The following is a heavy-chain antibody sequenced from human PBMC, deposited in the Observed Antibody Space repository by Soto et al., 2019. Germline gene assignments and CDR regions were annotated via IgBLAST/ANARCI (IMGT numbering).Heavy chain of an antibody. CDR3: VRDQKYFRVNGNWFDS. CDR1: GYTSADFG. CDR2: VSGNNGAS. V-gene: IGHV1-18*04. J-gene: IGHJ5*01. D-gene: IGHD2-2*01. Sequence: ASVKVSFKASGYTSADFGISWVRQAPGQGLEWMGWVSGNNGASNPAPKVQGRITMTLDTSTGVSYMALRSLRSDDTAIYYCVRDQKYFRVNGNWFDSWGQGTLVTV.